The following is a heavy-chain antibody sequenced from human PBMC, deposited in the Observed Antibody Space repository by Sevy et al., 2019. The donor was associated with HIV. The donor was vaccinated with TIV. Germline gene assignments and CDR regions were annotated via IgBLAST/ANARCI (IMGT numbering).Heavy chain of an antibody. CDR1: GFTFSTST. V-gene: IGHV3-21*01. CDR2: MTSSGSYI. Sequence: GGSLRLSCAASGFTFSTSTMNWVRQAPGKGLEWVSLMTSSGSYILYADSVKGRFTISRDNAKNSVFLQMNSLRVEDTAADYCEGDGWDYWGQGTLVTVSS. D-gene: IGHD2-15*01. CDR3: EGDGWDY. J-gene: IGHJ4*02.